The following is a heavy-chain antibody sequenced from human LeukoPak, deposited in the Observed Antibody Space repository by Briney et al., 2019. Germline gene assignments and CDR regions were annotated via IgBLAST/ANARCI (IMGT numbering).Heavy chain of an antibody. V-gene: IGHV3-48*04. Sequence: PGGSLRLSCAASGFTFSSYSMNWVRQAPGRGLEWVSYISSGSSTIYYADSVKGRFTISRDNAKNSLYLQMNSLSAEDTAVYYCARDVTYHGGDWFDPWGQGTLVTVSS. CDR1: GFTFSSYS. CDR2: ISSGSSTI. D-gene: IGHD4-23*01. J-gene: IGHJ5*02. CDR3: ARDVTYHGGDWFDP.